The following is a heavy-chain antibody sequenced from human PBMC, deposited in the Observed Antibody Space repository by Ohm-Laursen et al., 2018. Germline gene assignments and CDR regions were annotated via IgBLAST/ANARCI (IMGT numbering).Heavy chain of an antibody. J-gene: IGHJ4*02. Sequence: GASVKVSCKASGYTFINYYIHWVRQAPGQGLEWMGIINPSGGSPTYAQKFQGRLTMTRDTSTSTVYMELSSRRSEDTAVYYCARSAGSYQLQHDYWGQGTLVTVSS. CDR3: ARSAGSYQLQHDY. CDR1: GYTFINYY. CDR2: INPSGGSP. D-gene: IGHD2-2*01. V-gene: IGHV1-46*01.